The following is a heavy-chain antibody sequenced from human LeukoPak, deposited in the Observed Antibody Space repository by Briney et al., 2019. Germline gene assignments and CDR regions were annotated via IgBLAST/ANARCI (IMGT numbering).Heavy chain of an antibody. V-gene: IGHV3-33*01. Sequence: GGSLRLSCEASGFTFSSYGMHWVRQAPGKGLEWVAVIWYDGSDKYYADSVKGRFSISRDNSKNTLYLQMSSLRAEDTAVYYCARELPPVVNFYFDSWGQGTLVTVSS. CDR3: ARELPPVVNFYFDS. CDR2: IWYDGSDK. CDR1: GFTFSSYG. D-gene: IGHD3-22*01. J-gene: IGHJ4*02.